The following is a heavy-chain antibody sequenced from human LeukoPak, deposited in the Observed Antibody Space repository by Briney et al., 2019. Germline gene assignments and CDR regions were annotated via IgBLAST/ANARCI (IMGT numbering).Heavy chain of an antibody. D-gene: IGHD3-3*01. CDR3: ARQNDFRLDY. CDR1: GYTFSSYW. J-gene: IGHJ4*02. V-gene: IGHV5-51*01. Sequence: GESLKISFKGSGYTFSSYWIGWVRQMPGKGLEWMGIIYPGDSDTRYSPSLQGQVTISVDTSIGTAYLQWSSLKASDTAIYYCARQNDFRLDYWGQGTLVTVSS. CDR2: IYPGDSDT.